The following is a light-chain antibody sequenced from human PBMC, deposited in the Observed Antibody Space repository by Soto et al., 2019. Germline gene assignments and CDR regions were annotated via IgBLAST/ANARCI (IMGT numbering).Light chain of an antibody. V-gene: IGKV1-9*01. CDR1: YDISSS. CDR2: DSS. CDR3: QQLSHYPYT. J-gene: IGKJ2*01. Sequence: DIQLTQSPSFLSASVEDTVTISCRASYDISSSLAWYQQEPGNPPKLLVYDSSTLQAGVPSRFTGSGSGRKFTLTISGLQFGDFATYFCQQLSHYPYTFGQGTKVDIK.